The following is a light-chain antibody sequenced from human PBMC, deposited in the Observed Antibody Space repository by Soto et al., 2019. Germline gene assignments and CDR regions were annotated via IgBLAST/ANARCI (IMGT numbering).Light chain of an antibody. J-gene: IGLJ1*01. CDR3: TSYTSSFTHL. V-gene: IGLV2-14*01. CDR1: SSDIGAYNY. CDR2: EVS. Sequence: QSALTQPASLSGSPGQSITISCTGTSSDIGAYNYVSWYQQHPGKAPKLMIFEVSNRPSGVSNRFSGSKSGNTASLTISGLQTEDEADYYCTSYTSSFTHLFGTGTKVTVL.